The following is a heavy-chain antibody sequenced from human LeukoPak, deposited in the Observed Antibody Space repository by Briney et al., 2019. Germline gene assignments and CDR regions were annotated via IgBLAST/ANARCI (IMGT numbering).Heavy chain of an antibody. Sequence: ASVKVSCKASGYTFTSYYMHWVRQAPGQGLEWMGIINPSGGSTSYAQKFQGRVTMTRDTSTSTVYMELSSLRSEDTAVYYCARVRQNRYYDNSGNDAFDIWGQGTMVTVSS. V-gene: IGHV1-46*01. CDR3: ARVRQNRYYDNSGNDAFDI. CDR1: GYTFTSYY. J-gene: IGHJ3*02. D-gene: IGHD3-22*01. CDR2: INPSGGST.